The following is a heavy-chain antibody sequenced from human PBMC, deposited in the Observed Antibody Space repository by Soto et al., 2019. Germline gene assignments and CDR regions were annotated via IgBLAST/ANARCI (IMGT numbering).Heavy chain of an antibody. CDR2: IYHSGTT. J-gene: IGHJ6*02. D-gene: IGHD5-18*01. CDR1: GVSITSGNW. Sequence: QVHLQESGPGLVRPSGTLSLTCAVSGVSITSGNWWTWVRQPPGTGLEWIGEIYHSGTTNYNPSLKSRVTISIDKPKNQFSLKLTSVTAADTAVFYCARDGGYNFGPRYYGMDVWGQGTTVTVSS. CDR3: ARDGGYNFGPRYYGMDV. V-gene: IGHV4-4*02.